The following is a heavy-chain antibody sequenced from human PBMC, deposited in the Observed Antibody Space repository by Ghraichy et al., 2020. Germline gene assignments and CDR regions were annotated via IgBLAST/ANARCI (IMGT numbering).Heavy chain of an antibody. Sequence: ASVKVSCTASGYTVTHYSLHLVRQAPGQGLEWMGWINPHSGGAICAQQFQGRVTMTTDTSIGTAYLELNSLRSDDTALYYCAREYRNSTDDPSFDYWGQGSLVTV. V-gene: IGHV1-2*02. CDR2: INPHSGGA. CDR1: GYTVTHYS. D-gene: IGHD6-6*01. CDR3: AREYRNSTDDPSFDY. J-gene: IGHJ4*02.